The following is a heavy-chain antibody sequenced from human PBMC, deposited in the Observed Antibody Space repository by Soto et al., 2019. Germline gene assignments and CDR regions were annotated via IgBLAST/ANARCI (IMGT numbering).Heavy chain of an antibody. CDR3: ARPLWRDDYNWGYFDL. CDR1: GFTFSSYA. Sequence: QVQLVESGGGVVQPGRSLRLSCAASGFTFSSYAMHWVRQAPGKGLEWVAVISYDGSNKYYADSVKGRFTISRDNSNNTLYLQMNSLRLEDTAVYYCARPLWRDDYNWGYFDLWGRGTLVTVSS. D-gene: IGHD4-4*01. J-gene: IGHJ2*01. V-gene: IGHV3-30-3*01. CDR2: ISYDGSNK.